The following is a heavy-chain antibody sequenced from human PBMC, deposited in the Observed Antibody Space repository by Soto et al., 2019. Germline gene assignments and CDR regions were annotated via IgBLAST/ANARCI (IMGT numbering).Heavy chain of an antibody. D-gene: IGHD6-6*01. CDR3: ARPQFSSPNCYMDA. Sequence: EGQLVESGGGLVQPGGSLTLSCVASGFNLSSYWMHWVRQAPGKGLVWVSRINADGGTTYYVDSVRGRFTASRDNAKNTLYRQLNSLTADDTAVYYCARPQFSSPNCYMDAWGKGTAVTVSS. CDR1: GFNLSSYW. V-gene: IGHV3-74*01. CDR2: INADGGTT. J-gene: IGHJ6*03.